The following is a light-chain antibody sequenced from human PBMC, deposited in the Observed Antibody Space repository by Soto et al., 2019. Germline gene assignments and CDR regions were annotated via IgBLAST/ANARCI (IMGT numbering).Light chain of an antibody. CDR1: SSTIGKYY. CDR2: END. CDR3: GTWDSSLTTFV. V-gene: IGLV1-51*02. J-gene: IGLJ1*01. Sequence: SVLTQPPPGSSGPGAKVTLSLSGGSSTIGKYYVSWHQQLPGTAPKLLIYENDKRPSGIPDRFSGSKSGTSATLGITGLQTGDEANYYCGTWDSSLTTFVFGTGTKVTVL.